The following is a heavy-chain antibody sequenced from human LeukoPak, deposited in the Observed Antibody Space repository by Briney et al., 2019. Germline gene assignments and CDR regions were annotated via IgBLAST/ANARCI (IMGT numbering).Heavy chain of an antibody. V-gene: IGHV4-39*01. D-gene: IGHD6-13*01. Sequence: PSETLSLTCTVSGGSISSSSYYWGWIRQPPGKGLEWIGSIYYSGSTYYNPSLRSRVTISVDTSKNQFSLKLSSVTAADTAVYYCARHSSSWYKYYFDYWGQRTLVTVSS. J-gene: IGHJ4*02. CDR3: ARHSSSWYKYYFDY. CDR2: IYYSGST. CDR1: GGSISSSSYY.